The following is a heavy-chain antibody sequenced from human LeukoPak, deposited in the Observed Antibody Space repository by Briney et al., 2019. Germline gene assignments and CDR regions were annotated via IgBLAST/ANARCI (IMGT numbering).Heavy chain of an antibody. D-gene: IGHD3-22*01. V-gene: IGHV5-51*01. CDR2: IYPGDSET. Sequence: GESLKISCKASGYTFTNYRIAWVRQIPGKGLEWMGIIYPGDSETTFSPSFQGQVTISVDKSITTAYLQWSTLKASDTAMYYCARLDEDFYYDGSGYNFWGQGTLVTVSS. CDR1: GYTFTNYR. CDR3: ARLDEDFYYDGSGYNF. J-gene: IGHJ4*02.